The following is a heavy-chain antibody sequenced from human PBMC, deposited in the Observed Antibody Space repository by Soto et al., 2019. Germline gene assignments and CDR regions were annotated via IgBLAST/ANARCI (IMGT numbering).Heavy chain of an antibody. CDR3: ARHNYGSGSTYFDY. D-gene: IGHD3-10*01. CDR2: IYHSGST. Sequence: PSETLSLTCAVSGGSISSGGYSWSWIRQPPGKGLEWIGYIYHSGSTNYNPSLKSRVTISVDTSKNQFSLKLNSMTAADTAVYYCARHNYGSGSTYFDYRGQGTLVTAPQ. J-gene: IGHJ4*02. V-gene: IGHV4-30-2*01. CDR1: GGSISSGGYS.